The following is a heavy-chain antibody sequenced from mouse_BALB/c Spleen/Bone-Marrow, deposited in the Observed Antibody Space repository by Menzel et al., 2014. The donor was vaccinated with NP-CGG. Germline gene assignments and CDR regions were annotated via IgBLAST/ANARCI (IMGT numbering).Heavy chain of an antibody. Sequence: EVKVVESGGGLVKPGGSLKLSCAASGFTFSSYAMSWVRQSPEKRLEWVAEISSGGSYTYYPDTVTGRFTISRDNAKITLYLEMSSLRSEDTAMYYCARDRGYFDYWGQGTTLTVSS. J-gene: IGHJ2*01. CDR1: GFTFSSYA. V-gene: IGHV5-9-4*01. D-gene: IGHD3-1*01. CDR3: ARDRGYFDY. CDR2: ISSGGSYT.